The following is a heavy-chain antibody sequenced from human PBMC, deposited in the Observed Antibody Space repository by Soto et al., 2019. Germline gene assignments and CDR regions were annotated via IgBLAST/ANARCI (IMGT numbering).Heavy chain of an antibody. J-gene: IGHJ4*02. Sequence: EVQLVESGGGLVQPGGSLRLSCAASGFTFSSYSMNWVRQAPGKGLEWVSYISSSSSTIYYADSVKGRFTISRDNAKNSLYLQMNSLIDEDTAVYYCARVGRMGSFDYWGQGTLVTVSS. CDR2: ISSSSSTI. V-gene: IGHV3-48*02. D-gene: IGHD1-26*01. CDR3: ARVGRMGSFDY. CDR1: GFTFSSYS.